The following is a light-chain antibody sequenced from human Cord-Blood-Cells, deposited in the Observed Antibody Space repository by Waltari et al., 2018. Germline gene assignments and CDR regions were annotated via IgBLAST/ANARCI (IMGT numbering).Light chain of an antibody. V-gene: IGLV2-11*01. CDR3: CSYAGSYTYV. Sequence: QSALTQPRSESGSPGQSVTISCTGTSSDVGGYNYVSWYQQHPGKPPKLMIYDVSKRPSGVPDRFSDSKSGNTASLTISGLQAEDEADYYCCSYAGSYTYVFGTGTKVTVL. CDR2: DVS. CDR1: SSDVGGYNY. J-gene: IGLJ1*01.